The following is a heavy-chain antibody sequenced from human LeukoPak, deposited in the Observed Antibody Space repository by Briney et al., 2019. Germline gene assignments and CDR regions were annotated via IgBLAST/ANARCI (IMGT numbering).Heavy chain of an antibody. CDR3: ARDAHKYYYDSSGYSYRSN. CDR1: GFTFSSYE. V-gene: IGHV3-48*03. CDR2: ISSSGSTI. J-gene: IGHJ4*02. Sequence: PGGSLRLSCAASGFTFSSYEMNWVRQAPGKGLEWVSYISSSGSTIYYADSVKGRFTISRDNAKNSLYLQMNSLRAEDTAVYYCARDAHKYYYDSSGYSYRSNWGQGTLVTVSS. D-gene: IGHD3-22*01.